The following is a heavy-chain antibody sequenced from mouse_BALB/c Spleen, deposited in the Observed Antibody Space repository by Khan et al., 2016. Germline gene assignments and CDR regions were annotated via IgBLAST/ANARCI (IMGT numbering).Heavy chain of an antibody. Sequence: QVQLKQSGAELMKPGASVKISCKAAGYTFSNYWIEWVKQRPGHGLEWIGDILPGNANSNYNENLKGKATLTADTSSNTAYMQLSSLTSEDSAVYYFARAWYSMDYWGQGTSVTVSS. J-gene: IGHJ4*01. CDR2: ILPGNANS. CDR3: ARAWYSMDY. V-gene: IGHV1-9*01. CDR1: GYTFSNYW.